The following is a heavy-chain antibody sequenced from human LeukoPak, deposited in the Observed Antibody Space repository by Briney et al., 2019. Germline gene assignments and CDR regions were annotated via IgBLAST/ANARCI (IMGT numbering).Heavy chain of an antibody. CDR3: ARVMVRGVIDNYLDY. V-gene: IGHV1-69*01. D-gene: IGHD3-10*01. Sequence: SVKVSCKASGGTFSSYAISWVRQAPGQGLEWMGGIIPIFGTANYAQKFQGRVTITADESTSTAYMELSGLRSEDTAVYYCARVMVRGVIDNYLDYWGQGTLVTVSS. J-gene: IGHJ4*02. CDR2: IIPIFGTA. CDR1: GGTFSSYA.